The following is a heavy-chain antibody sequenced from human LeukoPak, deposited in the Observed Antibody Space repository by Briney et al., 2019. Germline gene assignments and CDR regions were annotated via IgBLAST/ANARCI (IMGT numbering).Heavy chain of an antibody. J-gene: IGHJ4*02. CDR2: INWNGGST. V-gene: IGHV3-20*04. CDR3: ARRIHKNYFDY. Sequence: GGSLRLSCAASGFTFDDYAMHWVRQAPGKGLEWVSGINWNGGSTGYADSVKGRFTISRDNAKNSLYLQMNSLRAEDTALYYCARRIHKNYFDYWGQGTLVTVSS. CDR1: GFTFDDYA. D-gene: IGHD5-18*01.